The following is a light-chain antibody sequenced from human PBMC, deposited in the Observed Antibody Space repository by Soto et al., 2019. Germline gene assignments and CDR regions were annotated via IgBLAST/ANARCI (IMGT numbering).Light chain of an antibody. CDR2: GAS. CDR3: HHYDAAFWA. J-gene: IGKJ1*01. V-gene: IGKV3-20*01. CDR1: QSVRSN. Sequence: IELTQSPGTLSLSPGERVTLSCRASQSVRSNLNWYQQKPGQSPRLLLYGASTRATGIPDRFSGSGTGTDFTLTISRLEAEDFAVYYCHHYDAAFWAFGQGTKVEIK.